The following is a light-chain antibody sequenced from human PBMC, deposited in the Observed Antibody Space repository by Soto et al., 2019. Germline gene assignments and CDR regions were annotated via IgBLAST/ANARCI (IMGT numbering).Light chain of an antibody. J-gene: IGKJ1*01. CDR2: DAS. V-gene: IGKV1-5*01. CDR3: QQYNIYPWT. CDR1: QSISSW. Sequence: DIQMTQSPSTLSASFGDRVTITCRASQSISSWLAWYQQKPGKAPKLLIYDASTLESGVPSRFSGSGSGTEFTLTISSLQPDDFATYYCQQYNIYPWTFGQGTKVDI.